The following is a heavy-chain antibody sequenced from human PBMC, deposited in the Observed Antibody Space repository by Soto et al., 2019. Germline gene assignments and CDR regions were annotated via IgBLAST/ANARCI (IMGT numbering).Heavy chain of an antibody. Sequence: GGSLRLSCAASGFTFSNAWMSWVRQAPGKGLEWVGRIKSKTDGGTTDYAAPVKGRFTISRDDSKNTLYLQMNSLKTEDTAVYYCTTGYCGGDCYFDYWGQGTLVTVSS. CDR1: GFTFSNAW. D-gene: IGHD2-21*02. V-gene: IGHV3-15*01. CDR2: IKSKTDGGTT. J-gene: IGHJ4*02. CDR3: TTGYCGGDCYFDY.